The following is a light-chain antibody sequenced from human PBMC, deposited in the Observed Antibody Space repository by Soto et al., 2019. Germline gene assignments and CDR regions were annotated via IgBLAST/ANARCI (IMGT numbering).Light chain of an antibody. Sequence: EIVMTQSPASLSVSPGERATLPCRASQSVSSNLAWFQQNPGQAPRLLIYGASLMATGIPARFSGSGSGTEFTINIRSLPSEDLTVYPCQQPDTWPRPFGQGNKVEIK. CDR2: GAS. J-gene: IGKJ1*01. CDR3: QQPDTWPRP. V-gene: IGKV3-15*01. CDR1: QSVSSN.